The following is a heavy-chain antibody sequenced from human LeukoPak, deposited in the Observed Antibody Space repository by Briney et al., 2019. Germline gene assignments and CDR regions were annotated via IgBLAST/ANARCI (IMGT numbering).Heavy chain of an antibody. CDR2: INPAGSTA. CDR3: ARGFYCGVDCYYFDY. D-gene: IGHD2-21*02. Sequence: PGGSLRLSCAASGFTFSTYWMHWVRQAPGKGLVWVSHINPAGSTAFYADSVKGRFTISRDNSKNTLYLQMNSLRAEDTAVYYCARGFYCGVDCYYFDYWGQGTLVTVSS. V-gene: IGHV3-74*01. J-gene: IGHJ4*02. CDR1: GFTFSTYW.